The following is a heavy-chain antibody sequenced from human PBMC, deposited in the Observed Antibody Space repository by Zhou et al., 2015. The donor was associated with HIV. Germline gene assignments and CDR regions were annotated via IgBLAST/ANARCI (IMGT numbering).Heavy chain of an antibody. CDR2: IIPILGIA. J-gene: IGHJ3*02. D-gene: IGHD3-16*01. CDR3: ASPGPPVQGGAFDI. Sequence: QVQLVQSGAEVKKPGSSVKVSCKASGGTFSSYTISWVRQAPGQGLEWMGRIIPILGIANYAQKFQGRVTITADKSTSTAYMELSSLRSEDTAVYYCASPGPPVQGGAFDIWGQGTMVTVSS. CDR1: GGTFSSYT. V-gene: IGHV1-69*02.